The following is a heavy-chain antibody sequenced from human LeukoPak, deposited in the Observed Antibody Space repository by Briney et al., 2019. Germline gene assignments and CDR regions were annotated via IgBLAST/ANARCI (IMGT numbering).Heavy chain of an antibody. CDR1: GYTFTSYD. D-gene: IGHD6-13*01. CDR3: AGASGFFIAAASGYWFDP. J-gene: IGHJ5*02. V-gene: IGHV1-8*01. Sequence: ASVKVSCKASGYTFTSYDINWVRQATGQGLEWMGWMNPNSGNTGYAQKFQGRVTMTRNTSISTAYMELSSLRSEDTAVYYCAGASGFFIAAASGYWFDPWGQGTLVTVSP. CDR2: MNPNSGNT.